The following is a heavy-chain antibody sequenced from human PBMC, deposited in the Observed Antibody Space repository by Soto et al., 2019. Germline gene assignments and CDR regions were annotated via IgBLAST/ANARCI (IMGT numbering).Heavy chain of an antibody. CDR1: GGSISSYY. Sequence: SETLSLTCTVSGGSISSYYWSWIRQPPGKGLEWIGYIYYSGSTNYNPSLKSRVTISVDTSKNQFSLKLSSVTAADTAVYYCARPLLRGDPKWAFDIWGKGTMVTVSS. CDR2: IYYSGST. J-gene: IGHJ3*02. V-gene: IGHV4-59*08. CDR3: ARPLLRGDPKWAFDI. D-gene: IGHD3-10*01.